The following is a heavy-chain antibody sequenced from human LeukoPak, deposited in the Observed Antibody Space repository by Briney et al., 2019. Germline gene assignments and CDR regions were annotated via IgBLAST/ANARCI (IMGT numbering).Heavy chain of an antibody. Sequence: SETLSLTCGVSAGSITTTNFWSWVRQTPGQGLEWIGEVSVSGLSDYNPSLRGRVTMSLDTSKNHLSLKLASLTAADTAVYDLCREDAAFSPFGYWGQGTLVTV. CDR2: VSVSGLS. V-gene: IGHV4-4*02. J-gene: IGHJ4*02. CDR1: AGSITTTNF. CDR3: CREDAAFSPFGY. D-gene: IGHD5-24*01.